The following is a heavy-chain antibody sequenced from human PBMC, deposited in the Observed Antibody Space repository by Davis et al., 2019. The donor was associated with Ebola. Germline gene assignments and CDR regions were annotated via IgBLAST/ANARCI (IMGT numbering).Heavy chain of an antibody. J-gene: IGHJ3*02. CDR2: INHSGST. CDR3: ARTDIVVSRDAFDI. Sequence: SEPLSLTCAVYGGSFSVYYWCWIRQPPGKGLEWIGEINHSGSTNYNPSLKSRVTISVDTSKNQFSLKLSSVTAADTAVYYCARTDIVVSRDAFDIWGQGTMVTVSS. D-gene: IGHD2-15*01. CDR1: GGSFSVYY. V-gene: IGHV4-34*01.